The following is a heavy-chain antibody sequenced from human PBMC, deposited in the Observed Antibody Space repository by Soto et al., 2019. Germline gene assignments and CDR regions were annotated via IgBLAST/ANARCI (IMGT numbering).Heavy chain of an antibody. Sequence: SETLSLTCAVSGGSISSGGYSWSWIRQPPGKGLEWIGYIYHSGSTYYNPSLKSRVTISVDRSKNQFSLKLSSVTAADTAVYYCARAAYEFDPWGQGTLVTVSS. D-gene: IGHD3-3*01. CDR3: ARAAYEFDP. V-gene: IGHV4-30-2*01. J-gene: IGHJ5*02. CDR1: GGSISSGGYS. CDR2: IYHSGST.